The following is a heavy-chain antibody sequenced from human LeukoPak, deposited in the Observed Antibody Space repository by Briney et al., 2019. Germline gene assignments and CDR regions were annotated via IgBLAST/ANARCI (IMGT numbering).Heavy chain of an antibody. J-gene: IGHJ4*02. CDR1: GGSISSSNW. V-gene: IGHV4-4*02. CDR2: IYHTGST. D-gene: IGHD4-11*01. Sequence: SGTLSLTCALSGGSISSSNWWTWVRQPPGKGLEWIGEIYHTGSTNYNPSLKSRVTISVDTSKNQFSLKLSSVTAEDTAVYYCARGSSNWDRRLDYWGQGTLVTVSS. CDR3: ARGSSNWDRRLDY.